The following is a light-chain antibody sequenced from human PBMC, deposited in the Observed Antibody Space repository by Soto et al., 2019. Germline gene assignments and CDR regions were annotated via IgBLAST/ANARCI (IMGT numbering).Light chain of an antibody. CDR3: QQYNTWPLIT. Sequence: EIVLTQSPATLSVSPGERTTLSCGASHGIGDTLAWYQQKPGQTPRLLIYGTSIRATGIPARFSGSGSGTDFTLTISSLEPEDFAVYYCQQYNTWPLITFGPGTGLEIK. CDR2: GTS. CDR1: HGIGDT. J-gene: IGKJ5*01. V-gene: IGKV3D-15*01.